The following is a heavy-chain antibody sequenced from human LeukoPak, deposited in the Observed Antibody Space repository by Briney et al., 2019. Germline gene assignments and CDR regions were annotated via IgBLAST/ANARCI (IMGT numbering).Heavy chain of an antibody. V-gene: IGHV2-5*02. D-gene: IGHD3-3*01. J-gene: IGHJ4*02. Sequence: SGPTLVKPTQTLTLTCTFSGFSLSTSGVGVGWIRQPPGKALEWLALIYWDDDKRYSPSLKSRLTITKDTSKNQVVLTMTNMDPVDTATYYRAHAALITIFGEGDPQLDYWGQGALVTVSS. CDR1: GFSLSTSGVG. CDR2: IYWDDDK. CDR3: AHAALITIFGEGDPQLDY.